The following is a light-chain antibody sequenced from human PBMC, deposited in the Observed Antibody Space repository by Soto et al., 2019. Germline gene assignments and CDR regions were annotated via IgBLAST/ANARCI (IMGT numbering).Light chain of an antibody. CDR1: QSINSN. V-gene: IGKV3-15*01. CDR3: QQYTDWSIT. CDR2: AAS. Sequence: EVLMTQSPATLSVSPGDRATLSCRASQSINSNLAWYQQQPGQAPRLLIYAASTWATAVPDRFSGSGSGTDFTLTIPSLQSDDFAVYFCQQYTDWSITFGQGTRLEIK. J-gene: IGKJ5*01.